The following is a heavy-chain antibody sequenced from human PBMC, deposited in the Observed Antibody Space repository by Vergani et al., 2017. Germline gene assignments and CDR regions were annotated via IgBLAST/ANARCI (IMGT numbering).Heavy chain of an antibody. CDR2: ISSRSSYI. Sequence: EVQLVESGGGLVKPGGSLRLSCAASGFTFSSYSMNWVRQAPGKGLEWVSSISSRSSYIYYADSVKGRFTISRDNAKNSLYLQMNSLRAEDTAVYYCARAVGYYYDSSGSYWGQGTLVTVSS. V-gene: IGHV3-21*01. CDR3: ARAVGYYYDSSGSY. D-gene: IGHD3-22*01. CDR1: GFTFSSYS. J-gene: IGHJ4*02.